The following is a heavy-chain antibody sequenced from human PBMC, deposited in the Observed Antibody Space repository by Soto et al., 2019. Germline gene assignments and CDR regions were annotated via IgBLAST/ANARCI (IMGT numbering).Heavy chain of an antibody. Sequence: QITLKESGPTLVKPTQTLTLTCTFSGFSLSTTGAGVGWIRQPPEKALEWLALLYWDGNKRYSPSLDSRLTIANDTSKNQVVLTISNMDPVDTATYYCVSGSFHNWFDPWGQGILVIVSS. CDR1: GFSLSTTGAG. CDR3: VSGSFHNWFDP. J-gene: IGHJ5*02. V-gene: IGHV2-5*02. CDR2: LYWDGNK. D-gene: IGHD3-10*01.